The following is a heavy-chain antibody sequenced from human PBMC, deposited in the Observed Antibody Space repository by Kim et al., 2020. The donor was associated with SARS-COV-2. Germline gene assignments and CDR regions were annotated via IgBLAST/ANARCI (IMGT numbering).Heavy chain of an antibody. D-gene: IGHD3-9*01. CDR1: GFTFSSYA. Sequence: GGSLRLSCAASGFTFSSYAMHWVRQAPGKGLEWVAVISYDGSNKYYADSVKGRFTISGDNSKNTLYLQMNSLRAEDTAVYYCARSELRYFDWVFGGEVWVSDGGAFDIWGQGTMVTVSS. CDR2: ISYDGSNK. CDR3: ARSELRYFDWVFGGEVWVSDGGAFDI. J-gene: IGHJ3*02. V-gene: IGHV3-30-3*01.